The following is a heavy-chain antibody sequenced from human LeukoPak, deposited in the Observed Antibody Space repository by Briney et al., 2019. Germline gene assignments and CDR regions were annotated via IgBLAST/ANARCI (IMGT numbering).Heavy chain of an antibody. V-gene: IGHV4-4*07. D-gene: IGHD6-13*01. CDR3: ARARYSSYVFDY. Sequence: MSSETLSLTCTVSGGSISNYYWSWIRQPAGKGLEWIGRIYTSGSTNYNPSLKSRVTISVDRSKNQFSLKLSSVTAADTAVYYCARARYSSYVFDYWGQGTLVTVSS. CDR2: IYTSGST. CDR1: GGSISNYY. J-gene: IGHJ4*02.